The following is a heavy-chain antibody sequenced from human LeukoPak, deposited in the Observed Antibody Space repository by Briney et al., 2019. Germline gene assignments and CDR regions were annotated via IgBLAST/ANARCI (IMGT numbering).Heavy chain of an antibody. CDR2: ISSSSGYI. CDR1: GFTFSHYI. D-gene: IGHD6-13*01. Sequence: KAGGSLRLSCAASGFTFSHYIMNWVRQAPGKGLEWVSSISSSSGYIYYADSVKGRFTISRDNAKNSLYLQMNSLRAEDTAVYYCAREGTPAAGDWGQGTLVTVSS. V-gene: IGHV3-21*06. J-gene: IGHJ4*02. CDR3: AREGTPAAGD.